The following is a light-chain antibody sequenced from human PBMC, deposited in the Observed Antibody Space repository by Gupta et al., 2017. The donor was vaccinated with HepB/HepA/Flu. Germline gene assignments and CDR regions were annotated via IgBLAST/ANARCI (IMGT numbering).Light chain of an antibody. V-gene: IGLV1-51*02. CDR1: SSNIGNNY. CDR3: GTWDSSLSAGV. Sequence: QSVLTPPPSVSAATGQKVTISCSGSSSNIGNNYVSWYQQLPGTAPKLLIYENNKRPSGIPDRFSGSKSGTSATLAITGLQTGDEADYYCGTWDSSLSAGVFGGGTKLTVL. CDR2: ENN. J-gene: IGLJ2*01.